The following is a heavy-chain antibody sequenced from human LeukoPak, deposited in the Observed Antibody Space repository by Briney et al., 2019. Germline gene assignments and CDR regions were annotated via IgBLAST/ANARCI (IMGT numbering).Heavy chain of an antibody. J-gene: IGHJ5*02. CDR2: IYPGDSDT. CDR3: ARLDDSSGYYRISWFDP. D-gene: IGHD3-22*01. CDR1: GYSFTSYW. V-gene: IGHV5-51*01. Sequence: GESLKISCKGSGYSFTSYWIGWVRQMPGKGLEWMGIIYPGDSDTRYSPSFQGQVTVSADKSISTAYLQWSSLKASDTAMYYCARLDDSSGYYRISWFDPWGQGTLVTVSS.